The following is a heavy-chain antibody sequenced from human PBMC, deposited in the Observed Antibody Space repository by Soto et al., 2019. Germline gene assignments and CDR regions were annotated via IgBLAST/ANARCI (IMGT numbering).Heavy chain of an antibody. CDR2: ISGSGGST. CDR3: ANAGSYGLIEPKQKWYYYYSSYMDD. CDR1: GFTFSSYA. Sequence: EVQLLESGGGLVQPGGSLRLSCAASGFTFSSYAMSWVRQAPGKGLEWVSAISGSGGSTYYADSVKGRFTISRDNSKDALSLIMEGRRAEDTAVYYCANAGSYGLIEPKQKWYYYYSSYMDDWGKGPTVTVSS. J-gene: IGHJ6*03. V-gene: IGHV3-23*01. D-gene: IGHD2-15*01.